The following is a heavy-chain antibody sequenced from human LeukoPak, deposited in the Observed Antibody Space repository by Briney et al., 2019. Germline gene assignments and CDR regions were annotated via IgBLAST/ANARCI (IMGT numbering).Heavy chain of an antibody. CDR1: GYTFTDYY. D-gene: IGHD3-22*01. J-gene: IGHJ4*02. V-gene: IGHV1-69-2*01. CDR3: ATGTIVVAYLDY. CDR2: VDPEDGET. Sequence: GASVKVSCKASGYTFTDYYMHWVQQAPGKGLEWMGRVDPEDGETIYAEKFQGRVTITADTSTDTAYMELSSLRSEDTAVYYCATGTIVVAYLDYWGQGTLVTVSS.